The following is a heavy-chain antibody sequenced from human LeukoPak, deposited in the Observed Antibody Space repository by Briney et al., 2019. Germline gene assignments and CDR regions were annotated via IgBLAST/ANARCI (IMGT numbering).Heavy chain of an antibody. CDR1: GGSFSGYY. CDR2: INHSGST. J-gene: IGHJ4*02. V-gene: IGHV4-34*01. Sequence: SETLSLTCAVYGGSFSGYYWSWIRQPPGEGLEWIGEINHSGSTNYNPSLKSRVTISVDTSKNQFSLKLSSVTAADTAVYYCARIRYSSGWYVRDYWGQGTLVTVSS. CDR3: ARIRYSSGWYVRDY. D-gene: IGHD6-19*01.